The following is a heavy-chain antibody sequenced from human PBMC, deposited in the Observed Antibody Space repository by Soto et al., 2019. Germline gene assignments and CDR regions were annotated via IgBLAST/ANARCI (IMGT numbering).Heavy chain of an antibody. CDR2: ISYDGSNK. Sequence: QVQLVESGGGVVQPGRSLRLSCAASGFTFSSYGMHWVRQAPGKGLEWVAVISYDGSNKYYADSVKGRFTISRDNSKNTLYLQMNSLRAEDTAVYYCAKDHREWELLGYYFDYWGQGTLVTVSS. D-gene: IGHD1-26*01. CDR3: AKDHREWELLGYYFDY. J-gene: IGHJ4*02. CDR1: GFTFSSYG. V-gene: IGHV3-30*18.